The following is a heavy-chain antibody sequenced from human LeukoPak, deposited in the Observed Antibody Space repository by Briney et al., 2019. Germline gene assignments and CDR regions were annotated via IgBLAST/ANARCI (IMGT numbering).Heavy chain of an antibody. CDR1: GFTFSSYA. CDR3: ARDPTAVANLPQYYLDY. CDR2: ISYDRSLK. V-gene: IGHV3-30*04. D-gene: IGHD4-23*01. Sequence: PGGSLRLSCAGSGFTFSSYAMHWVRQAPGKGLEWVAVISYDRSLKYYADSVRGRFTISSDNSKNTLYLQMNSLRVEDTAVYYCARDPTAVANLPQYYLDYWGQGILVTVSS. J-gene: IGHJ4*02.